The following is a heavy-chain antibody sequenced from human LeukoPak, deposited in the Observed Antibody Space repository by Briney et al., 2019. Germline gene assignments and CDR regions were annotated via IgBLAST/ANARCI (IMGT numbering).Heavy chain of an antibody. CDR1: GFTFSSYG. CDR2: ISYDGSNK. CDR3: AKDPSSSWYGEYFQH. D-gene: IGHD6-13*01. J-gene: IGHJ1*01. Sequence: GGSLRLSCAASGFTFSSYGMHWVRQAPGKGLEWVAVISYDGSNKYYADSVKGRFTISRDNSKNTLYLQMNSLRAEDTAVYYCAKDPSSSWYGEYFQHWGQGTLVTVSS. V-gene: IGHV3-30*18.